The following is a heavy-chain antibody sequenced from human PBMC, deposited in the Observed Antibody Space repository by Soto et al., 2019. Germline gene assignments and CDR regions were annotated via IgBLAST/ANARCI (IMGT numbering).Heavy chain of an antibody. J-gene: IGHJ2*01. CDR1: GFTFGSLA. V-gene: IGHV3-23*01. CDR2: VSGGGDAT. CDR3: VRKIVGTTTSGAYWYFDV. D-gene: IGHD1-26*01. Sequence: EVQLLESGGGLVQPGGSLRLSGEASGFTFGSLARNGVRQAPGKGLEWAQGVSGGGDATFYADSVKGRFTISRVQSKNTLYLQMNSLRAEDTAVYYCVRKIVGTTTSGAYWYFDVWGRGTLVTVSS.